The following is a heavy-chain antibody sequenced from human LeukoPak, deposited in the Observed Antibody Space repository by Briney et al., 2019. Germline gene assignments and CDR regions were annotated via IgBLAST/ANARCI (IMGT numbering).Heavy chain of an antibody. D-gene: IGHD3-10*01. CDR1: GGSISSSSYY. J-gene: IGHJ4*02. CDR2: IYYSGST. Sequence: KPSETLSLTCTVSGGSISSSSYYWGWIRQPPGKGLEWIGSIYYSGSTYYNPSLKSRVTISVDTSKNQFSLKLSSVTAADTAVYYCARVLLWFGESWAFPDWGQGTLVTVSS. V-gene: IGHV4-39*01. CDR3: ARVLLWFGESWAFPD.